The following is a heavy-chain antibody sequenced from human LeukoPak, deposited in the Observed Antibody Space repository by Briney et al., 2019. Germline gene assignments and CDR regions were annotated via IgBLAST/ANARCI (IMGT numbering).Heavy chain of an antibody. D-gene: IGHD2-21*02. CDR3: AKDSGGGDCYFDS. J-gene: IGHJ4*02. CDR2: LSYDESDE. CDR1: GFTFSRYN. V-gene: IGHV3-30*02. Sequence: GGSLRLSCAASGFTFSRYNIHWVRQAPGKGLEGGAFLSYDESDEKYPDSVKGRFIISRDNSKNTLYLHMNSLRGADTALYYCAKDSGGGDCYFDSWGQGTLVTVSS.